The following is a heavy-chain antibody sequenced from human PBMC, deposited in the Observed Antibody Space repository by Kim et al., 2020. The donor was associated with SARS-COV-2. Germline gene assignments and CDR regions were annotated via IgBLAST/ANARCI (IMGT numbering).Heavy chain of an antibody. CDR2: ISCNGSTI. D-gene: IGHD1-26*01. V-gene: IGHV3-11*04. Sequence: GGSLRLSCAASGFTFSDYYMRWIRQAPGKGLEWVAHISCNGSTIYYTDSMKGRFTISRDNAKNTVYLQMNSLRAEDTAVYYCASESSSRWEFHHWGQGTLVTVSS. CDR3: ASESSSRWEFHH. CDR1: GFTFSDYY. J-gene: IGHJ1*01.